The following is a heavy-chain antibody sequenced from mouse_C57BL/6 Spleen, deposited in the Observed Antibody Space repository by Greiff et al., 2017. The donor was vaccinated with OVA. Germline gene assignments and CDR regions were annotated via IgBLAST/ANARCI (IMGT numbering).Heavy chain of an antibody. Sequence: VQLMESGAELVKPGASVKISCKASGYAFSSYWLNWVKQRPGRGLVWIGQIYPGDGDTNYNGKFKGQATLTADKSSSTAYMQLSSLTSEDSAVYFCARVYPWYFDVWGTGTTVTVSS. V-gene: IGHV1-80*01. CDR1: GYAFSSYW. CDR3: ARVYPWYFDV. J-gene: IGHJ1*03. CDR2: IYPGDGDT.